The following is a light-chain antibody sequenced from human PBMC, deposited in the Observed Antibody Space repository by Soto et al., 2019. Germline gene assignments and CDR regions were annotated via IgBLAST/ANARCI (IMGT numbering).Light chain of an antibody. CDR3: QQYGSSPPKA. CDR2: VAS. CDR1: QSVSSSY. V-gene: IGKV3-20*01. Sequence: EIVLTQSPGTLSLSPGERATLSCRASQSVSSSYLAWYQQKPGQAPRLLIYVASSRATGIPDRFSGIGSGTDFTLTISRLEPEDFAVYYCQQYGSSPPKAFGQGTKVEIK. J-gene: IGKJ1*01.